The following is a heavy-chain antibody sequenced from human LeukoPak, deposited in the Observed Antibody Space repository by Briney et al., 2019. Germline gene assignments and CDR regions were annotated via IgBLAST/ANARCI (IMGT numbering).Heavy chain of an antibody. Sequence: PGGSLRLSCAASGFTFSSYWMHWVRQAPGKGLVWVSRINSDGSSTSYADSVEGRFTISRDNAKNTLYLQMNSLRAEDTAVYYCARVWFGELFRYSDYWGQGTLVTVSS. CDR1: GFTFSSYW. CDR2: INSDGSST. D-gene: IGHD3-10*01. CDR3: ARVWFGELFRYSDY. J-gene: IGHJ4*02. V-gene: IGHV3-74*01.